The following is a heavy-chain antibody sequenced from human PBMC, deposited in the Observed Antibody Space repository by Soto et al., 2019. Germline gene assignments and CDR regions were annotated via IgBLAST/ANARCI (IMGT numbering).Heavy chain of an antibody. Sequence: PSETLSLTCAVYGGSFSGYYLSWIRQPPGKGLEWIGEINHSGSTNYNPSLKSRVTISVDTSKNQFSLKLSSVTAADTAVYYCARGVGYYDILTGYYPSGLFDYWGQGTLVTVSS. CDR2: INHSGST. V-gene: IGHV4-34*01. D-gene: IGHD3-9*01. J-gene: IGHJ4*02. CDR3: ARGVGYYDILTGYYPSGLFDY. CDR1: GGSFSGYY.